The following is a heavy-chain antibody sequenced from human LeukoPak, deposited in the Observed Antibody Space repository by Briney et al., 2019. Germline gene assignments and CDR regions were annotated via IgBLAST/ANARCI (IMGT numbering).Heavy chain of an antibody. CDR3: ARAEYSYGSTGQDFDY. CDR2: INSDGSST. D-gene: IGHD5-18*01. Sequence: AGGSLRLSCAASGFTFSSYWMHWVRQAPEKGLVWVSRINSDGSSTSYADSVKGRFTISRDNAKNTLYLQMNSLRAEDTAVYYCARAEYSYGSTGQDFDYWGQGTLVTVSS. J-gene: IGHJ4*02. CDR1: GFTFSSYW. V-gene: IGHV3-74*01.